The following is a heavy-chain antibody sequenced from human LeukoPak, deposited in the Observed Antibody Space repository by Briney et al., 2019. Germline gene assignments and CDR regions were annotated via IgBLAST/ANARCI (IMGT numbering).Heavy chain of an antibody. J-gene: IGHJ4*02. V-gene: IGHV1-24*01. CDR2: FDPEDGET. Sequence: ASVKVSCKVSGYTLTELSMHWVRQAPGKGLEWMGGFDPEDGETIYAQKFQGRVTITADESTSTAYMELSSLRSEDTAVYYCARSTRRYSSSFRGYYFDYWGQGTLVTVSS. CDR1: GYTLTELS. CDR3: ARSTRRYSSSFRGYYFDY. D-gene: IGHD6-13*01.